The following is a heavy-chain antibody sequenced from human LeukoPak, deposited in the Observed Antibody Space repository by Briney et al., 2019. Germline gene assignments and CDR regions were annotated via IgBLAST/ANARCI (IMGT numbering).Heavy chain of an antibody. Sequence: SETLSLTCAAYGGSFSPYYWSWIRQPPGKGLEWIGEINHRGSTKYNPSLKSRATISVDTSKNQFSLKLSSVTAADTAVYYCARQGGITMIVVVIQDAFDIWGQGTMVTVSS. D-gene: IGHD3-22*01. CDR3: ARQGGITMIVVVIQDAFDI. CDR1: GGSFSPYY. V-gene: IGHV4-34*01. CDR2: INHRGST. J-gene: IGHJ3*02.